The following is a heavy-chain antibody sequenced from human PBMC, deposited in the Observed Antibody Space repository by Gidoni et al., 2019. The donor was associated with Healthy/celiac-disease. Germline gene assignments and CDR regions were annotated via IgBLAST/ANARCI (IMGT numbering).Heavy chain of an antibody. CDR2: TYYRCRWYN. V-gene: IGHV6-1*01. CDR1: GASVSTTSAA. Sequence: QVQLQQSGPGLVKPSPPLSLTSSISGASVSTTSAAWSWIRQSPWKGLEWLGRTYYRCRWYNDYAVTGKSRITVNPATSKNQLSLQLNSVTPEDADVCDCAREKYYYGTESVDYWGQGTLVTVSS. CDR3: AREKYYYGTESVDY. D-gene: IGHD3-10*01. J-gene: IGHJ4*02.